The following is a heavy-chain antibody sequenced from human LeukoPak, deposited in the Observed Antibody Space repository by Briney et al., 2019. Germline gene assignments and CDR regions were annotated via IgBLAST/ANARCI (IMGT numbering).Heavy chain of an antibody. CDR2: IIPIFGTA. V-gene: IGHV1-69*13. CDR1: GGTFSSYA. J-gene: IGHJ3*02. CDR3: ARGYGGGYYDSSGWGAFDI. Sequence: SVKVSCKASGGTFSSYAISWVRQAPGQGLEWMGGIIPIFGTANYAQKFQGRVTITADESTSTAYMELSSLRSEDTAVYYCARGYGGGYYDSSGWGAFDIWGQGTMVTVSS. D-gene: IGHD3-22*01.